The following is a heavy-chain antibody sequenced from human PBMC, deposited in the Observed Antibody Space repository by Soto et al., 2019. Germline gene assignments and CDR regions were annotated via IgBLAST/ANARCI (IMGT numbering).Heavy chain of an antibody. J-gene: IGHJ4*02. V-gene: IGHV1-2*02. CDR3: ARVRYGDFSFQY. D-gene: IGHD4-17*01. CDR2: INPDSGDT. CDR1: GYSFIGFY. Sequence: QVQLVQSGTEVKKPGASVKVSCKSSGYSFIGFYLHWVRQAPGRGLEWMGLINPDSGDTDYARKFQGRVTMTRDTAISTAYMELSRVTSDDTAVYYCARVRYGDFSFQYWGQGTLVSVSS.